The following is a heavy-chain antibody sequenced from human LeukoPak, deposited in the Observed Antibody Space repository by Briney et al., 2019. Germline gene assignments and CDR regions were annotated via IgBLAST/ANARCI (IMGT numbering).Heavy chain of an antibody. J-gene: IGHJ4*02. CDR1: GFTLSNYW. CDR3: ARDKDPYGAGSYWL. V-gene: IGHV3-7*05. Sequence: AGSQKVSCAASGFTLSNYWMSWVRQAPGKGLEWVANIKQDGSEKYYVDSVKGRFTISRDNAKKSLYLQMNSLRAEDTALYYCARDKDPYGAGSYWLWGQGTMATDSS. CDR2: IKQDGSEK. D-gene: IGHD3-10*01.